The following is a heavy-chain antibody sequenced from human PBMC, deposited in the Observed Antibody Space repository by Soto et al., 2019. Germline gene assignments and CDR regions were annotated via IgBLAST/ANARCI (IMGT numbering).Heavy chain of an antibody. D-gene: IGHD4-17*01. V-gene: IGHV3-23*01. J-gene: IGHJ6*02. Sequence: GGSLRLSCAASGFSFSAYPMVWVRQAPGKRLEAVSSISGSGDKTYYKDSVKGRFTISRDNSKNTVDLQMNSLRPEDTTVYYCAKILSTVTPYYYGMDAWGQGTTVTVSS. CDR1: GFSFSAYP. CDR2: ISGSGDKT. CDR3: AKILSTVTPYYYGMDA.